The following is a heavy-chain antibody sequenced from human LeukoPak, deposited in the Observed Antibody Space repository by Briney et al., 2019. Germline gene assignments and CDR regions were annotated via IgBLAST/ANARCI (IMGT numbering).Heavy chain of an antibody. Sequence: ASVTVSCKASGYTFASYGISWVRQAPGQGLEWMGWISAYNGNTNYAQKLQGRVTMTTDTSTSTAYMELRSLRSDDTAVYYCASGSGSYYVGDYWGQGTLVTVSS. J-gene: IGHJ4*02. V-gene: IGHV1-18*01. D-gene: IGHD3-10*01. CDR1: GYTFASYG. CDR3: ASGSGSYYVGDY. CDR2: ISAYNGNT.